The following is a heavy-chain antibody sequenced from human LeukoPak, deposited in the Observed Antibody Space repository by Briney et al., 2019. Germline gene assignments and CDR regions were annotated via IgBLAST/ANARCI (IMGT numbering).Heavy chain of an antibody. CDR3: ARGYYYGSGSYFDY. CDR2: ISSSSTYI. Sequence: PGGSLTLSCAASGFTVSSNHMSWVRQAPGKGLEWVSSISSSSTYIHYADSVKGRFTISRDNAKNSLYLQMNSLRAEDTAVYYCARGYYYGSGSYFDYWGQGTLVTVSS. D-gene: IGHD3-10*01. V-gene: IGHV3-21*01. J-gene: IGHJ4*02. CDR1: GFTVSSNH.